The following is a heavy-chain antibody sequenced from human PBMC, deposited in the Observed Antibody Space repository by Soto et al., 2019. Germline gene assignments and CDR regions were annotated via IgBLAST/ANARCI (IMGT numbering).Heavy chain of an antibody. CDR3: ARSQGSSTSLEIYYYCYSGMDV. D-gene: IGHD2-2*01. CDR1: GGTFSSYA. Sequence: QVQLVQSGGEVKKPGSSVKVSCKASGGTFSSYAISWVRQAPGQGLEWMGGISPISDTTNYAQKFQGRVTITADESTSTAYMELSSLRSEDTAVYYCARSQGSSTSLEIYYYCYSGMDVWGQGTRVTVSS. J-gene: IGHJ6*02. CDR2: ISPISDTT. V-gene: IGHV1-69*01.